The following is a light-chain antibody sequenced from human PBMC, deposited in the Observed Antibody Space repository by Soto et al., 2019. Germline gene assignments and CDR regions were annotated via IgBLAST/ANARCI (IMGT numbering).Light chain of an antibody. CDR1: QDISSA. CDR2: DAS. Sequence: IQLTQSPSSLSASVGDRVTITCRAGQDISSALAWYQQKPGKSPKLLLYDASSLDAGVPSRFSGSGSGTDFTLSITRLRQEDFATYYCQQFNDFPLSFGGGTKVQI. CDR3: QQFNDFPLS. V-gene: IGKV1D-13*01. J-gene: IGKJ4*01.